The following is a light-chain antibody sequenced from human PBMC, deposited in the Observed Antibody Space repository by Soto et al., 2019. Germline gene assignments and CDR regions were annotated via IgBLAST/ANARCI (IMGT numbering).Light chain of an antibody. CDR1: QSISDS. Sequence: IRVTQSPSTLSTTIGDRVTITFRASQSISDSLAWYQQKPGKAPFLLISDASNLERGVPSRFSGSGSGTEFTLTISSMQPDDFATYYCQQYTGYSRTFGQGTKVDI. J-gene: IGKJ1*01. CDR3: QQYTGYSRT. CDR2: DAS. V-gene: IGKV1-5*01.